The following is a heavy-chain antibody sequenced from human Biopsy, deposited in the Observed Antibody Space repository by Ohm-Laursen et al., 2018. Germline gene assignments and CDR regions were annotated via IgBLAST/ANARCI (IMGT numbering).Heavy chain of an antibody. J-gene: IGHJ3*02. D-gene: IGHD3-22*01. CDR1: GASISSYY. Sequence: SETLSLTCTVSGASISSYYWTWIRQPAGKGLEWIGDVYYSGITNRNPSLKGQVTILVDTSKNQFPLKLNSVTAADTAVYYCGRREVVITHDAFDTWGQGTMVTVSS. CDR2: VYYSGIT. CDR3: GRREVVITHDAFDT. V-gene: IGHV4-59*08.